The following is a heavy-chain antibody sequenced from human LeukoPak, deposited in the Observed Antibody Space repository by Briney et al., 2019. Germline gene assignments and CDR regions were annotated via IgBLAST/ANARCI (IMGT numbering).Heavy chain of an antibody. CDR1: GFTFGDYA. CDR3: TKLVGATALFGFDY. Sequence: GGSLRLSCTASGFTFGDYAMSWVRQAPGKGLEWVGFIRSKAYGGTTEYAASVKGRFTISRDDSKSIAYLQMNSLKTEDTAVYYCTKLVGATALFGFDYWGQGTLVTVSS. J-gene: IGHJ4*02. V-gene: IGHV3-49*04. CDR2: IRSKAYGGTT. D-gene: IGHD1-26*01.